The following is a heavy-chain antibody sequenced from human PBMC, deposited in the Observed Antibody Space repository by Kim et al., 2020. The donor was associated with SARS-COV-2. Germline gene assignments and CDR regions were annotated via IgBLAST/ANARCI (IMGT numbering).Heavy chain of an antibody. CDR1: GGSISSYY. J-gene: IGHJ6*02. V-gene: IGHV4-59*13. Sequence: SETLSLTCTVSGGSISSYYWSWIRQPPGKGLEWIGYIYYSGSTNYNPSLKSRVTISVDTSKNQFSLKLSSVTAADTAVYYCARDLVAAARSGVYYYYGMDVWGQGTTVTVSS. D-gene: IGHD6-13*01. CDR3: ARDLVAAARSGVYYYYGMDV. CDR2: IYYSGST.